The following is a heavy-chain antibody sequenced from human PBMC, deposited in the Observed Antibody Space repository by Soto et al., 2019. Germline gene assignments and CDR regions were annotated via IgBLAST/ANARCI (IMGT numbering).Heavy chain of an antibody. Sequence: EVQLVESGGGLVQPGGSLRLSCAASGFTVSSNYMSWVRQAPGKGLEWVSVIYSGGSTYYADSVKGRFTISRHNSKNTLYLQMNSLRAEDTAVYYCARASGNDYYYYGMDVWGQGTTVTVSS. J-gene: IGHJ6*02. V-gene: IGHV3-53*04. CDR1: GFTVSSNY. CDR2: IYSGGST. D-gene: IGHD1-26*01. CDR3: ARASGNDYYYYGMDV.